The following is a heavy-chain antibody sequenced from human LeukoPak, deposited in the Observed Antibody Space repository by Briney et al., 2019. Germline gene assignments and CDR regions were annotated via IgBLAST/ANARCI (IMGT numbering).Heavy chain of an antibody. CDR3: AKGFGELSYYFDY. D-gene: IGHD3-10*01. Sequence: PGGSLRLSCAASGFTFSSYGMHWVRQAPGKGLEWVAVIWYDGSNKYYADSVKGRFTISRDNSKNTLYLQMNSLRAEDTAVYYCAKGFGELSYYFDYWGQGTLATVSS. J-gene: IGHJ4*02. V-gene: IGHV3-33*06. CDR2: IWYDGSNK. CDR1: GFTFSSYG.